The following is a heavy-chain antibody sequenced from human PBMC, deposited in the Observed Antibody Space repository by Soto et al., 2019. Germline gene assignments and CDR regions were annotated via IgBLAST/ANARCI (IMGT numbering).Heavy chain of an antibody. CDR1: GYTFTSYY. CDR3: ARSRVNYYDSSGYTEYFQH. Sequence: GASVKVSCKASGYTFTSYYMHWVRQAPGQGLEWMGIINPSGGSTSYAQKCQGRVTMTRDTSTSTVYMELSSLRSEDTAVYYCARSRVNYYDSSGYTEYFQHWGQGTLVTVSS. CDR2: INPSGGST. D-gene: IGHD3-22*01. J-gene: IGHJ1*01. V-gene: IGHV1-46*01.